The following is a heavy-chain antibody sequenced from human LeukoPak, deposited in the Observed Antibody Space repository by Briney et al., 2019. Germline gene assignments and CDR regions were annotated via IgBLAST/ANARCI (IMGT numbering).Heavy chain of an antibody. CDR3: AKDAALVVPAIPGENDY. CDR2: ISGSGGST. D-gene: IGHD2-21*02. J-gene: IGHJ4*02. CDR1: GFTFSSYA. V-gene: IGHV3-23*01. Sequence: PGVSLRLSCAASGFTFSSYAMSWVRQAPGKGLEWVSAISGSGGSTYYADSGKGRFTISRDHSKNTLYLQMNSLRAEHTAVYYCAKDAALVVPAIPGENDYWGQGTLVTVSS.